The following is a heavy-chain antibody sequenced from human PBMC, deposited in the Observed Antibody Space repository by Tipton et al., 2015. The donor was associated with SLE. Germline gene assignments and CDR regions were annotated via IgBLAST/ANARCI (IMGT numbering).Heavy chain of an antibody. J-gene: IGHJ3*01. CDR1: GGSFSGYY. D-gene: IGHD6-13*01. V-gene: IGHV4-34*01. CDR3: ARGSSSWYPF. CDR2: INHSGST. Sequence: TLSLTCAVYGGSFSGYYWSWIRQPPGKGLEWIGEINHSGSTNYNPSLKSRFTISVDTSKNRFSLKLSSVTAADTAVYYCARGSSSWYPFWGQGTMVTVSS.